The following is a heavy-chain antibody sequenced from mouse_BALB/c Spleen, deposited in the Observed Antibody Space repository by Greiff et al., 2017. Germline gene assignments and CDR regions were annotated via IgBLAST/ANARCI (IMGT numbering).Heavy chain of an antibody. D-gene: IGHD1-1*01. CDR2: IDTSDSYT. CDR1: GYTFTDYW. J-gene: IGHJ3*01. CDR3: ARYYGRAY. V-gene: IGHV1-69*01. Sequence: VQLQQPGAELVMPGASVKMSCKASGYTFTDYWMHWVKQRPGQGLEWIGAIDTSDSYTSYNQKFKGKATLTVDESSSTAYMQLSSLTSEDSAVYYCARYYGRAYWGQGTLVTVSA.